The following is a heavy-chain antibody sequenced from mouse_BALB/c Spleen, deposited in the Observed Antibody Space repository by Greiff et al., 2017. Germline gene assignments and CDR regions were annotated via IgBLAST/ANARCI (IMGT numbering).Heavy chain of an antibody. V-gene: IGHV3-2*02. Sequence: EVKLVESGPGLVKPSQSLSLTCTVTGYSITSDYAWNWIRQFPGNKLEWMGYISYSGSTSYNPSLKSRISITRDTSKNQFFLQLNSVTTEDTATYYCARGHYYGYGFDYWGQGTTLTVSS. D-gene: IGHD1-2*01. CDR3: ARGHYYGYGFDY. CDR2: ISYSGST. J-gene: IGHJ2*01. CDR1: GYSITSDYA.